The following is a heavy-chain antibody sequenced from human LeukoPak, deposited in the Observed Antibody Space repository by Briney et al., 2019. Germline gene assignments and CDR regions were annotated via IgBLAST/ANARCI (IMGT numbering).Heavy chain of an antibody. CDR1: GGTFSSYT. CDR3: ARDKDYYDSTGYYYNPFDY. J-gene: IGHJ4*02. CDR2: IIPILGIA. D-gene: IGHD3-22*01. Sequence: SVKVSCKASGGTFSSYTISWVRQAPGQGLEWMGRIIPILGIANYAQKFQGRVTITADKSTSTAYMELSNLRSEDTAVYYCARDKDYYDSTGYYYNPFDYWGQGTLVTVSS. V-gene: IGHV1-69*04.